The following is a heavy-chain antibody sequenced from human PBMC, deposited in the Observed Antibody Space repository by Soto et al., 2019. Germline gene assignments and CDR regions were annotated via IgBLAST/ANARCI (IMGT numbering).Heavy chain of an antibody. CDR3: APSLSSSSSCYFDY. J-gene: IGHJ4*02. D-gene: IGHD6-6*01. Sequence: SGPTLVNPTQTLARSCAVSGFSLSTSGVGVGGIGQPPGKALEWLALIYWHDDKRYSPSLKSRLTITKDTSKNQVVLTMTNMDPVDTATYYCAPSLSSSSSCYFDYWGQGTLVTVS. CDR1: GFSLSTSGVG. V-gene: IGHV2-5*01. CDR2: IYWHDDK.